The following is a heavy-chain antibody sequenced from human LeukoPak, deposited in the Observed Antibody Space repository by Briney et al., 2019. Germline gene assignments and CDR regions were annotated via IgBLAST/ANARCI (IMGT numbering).Heavy chain of an antibody. Sequence: GGSLRLSCAASGFTFSSYWMNWARQAPGKGLEWVASINHNGNVNYYVDSVKGRFTISRDNAKNSLYLKMSNLRAEDTAVYFCARGGGLDVWGQGATVTVSS. CDR2: INHNGNVN. CDR3: ARGGGLDV. D-gene: IGHD3-16*01. V-gene: IGHV3-7*03. J-gene: IGHJ6*02. CDR1: GFTFSSYW.